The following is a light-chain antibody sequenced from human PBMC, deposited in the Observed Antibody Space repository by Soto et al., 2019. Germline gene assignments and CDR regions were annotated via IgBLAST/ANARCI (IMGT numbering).Light chain of an antibody. Sequence: DLQMTQSPSSLSASVGDRVTITCRASPSISSYLNWYQQKPGKAPKLLIYAASSLQSGVPSRFSRSGSGTEFTLTISSLQPEDFAPYYCQQSYSIPFTFGPGTKVDIK. CDR3: QQSYSIPFT. J-gene: IGKJ3*01. CDR2: AAS. CDR1: PSISSY. V-gene: IGKV1-39*01.